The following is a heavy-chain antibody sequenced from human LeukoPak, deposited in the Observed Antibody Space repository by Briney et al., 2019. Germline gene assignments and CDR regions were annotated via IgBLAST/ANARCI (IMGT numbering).Heavy chain of an antibody. CDR3: AREVENYYYDSSGYYFPWTPVWDY. J-gene: IGHJ4*02. Sequence: GGSLRLSCAASRFTFSRYGMHWVRQAPGKGLEWVAFIRYDGSNKHYADSGKGRFTISRDNSKNTLYLQMNSLRAEDTAVYYCAREVENYYYDSSGYYFPWTPVWDYWGQGTLVTVSS. V-gene: IGHV3-30*02. CDR2: IRYDGSNK. D-gene: IGHD3-22*01. CDR1: RFTFSRYG.